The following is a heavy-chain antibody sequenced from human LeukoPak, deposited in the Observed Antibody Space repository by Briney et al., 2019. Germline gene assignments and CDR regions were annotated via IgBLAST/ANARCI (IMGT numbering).Heavy chain of an antibody. Sequence: PGGSLKLSCAASGFTFSNYWMTWVRQAPGKGLEWVAVINQGGTKEYYMDSVKARFTISRDNAKNSVSLQMNSLRAEDTAVYYCVLFGGGSGYELLYYCVQGTLVTVSS. V-gene: IGHV3-7*01. CDR1: GFTFSNYW. CDR2: INQGGTKE. CDR3: VLFGGGSGYELLYY. D-gene: IGHD5-12*01. J-gene: IGHJ4*02.